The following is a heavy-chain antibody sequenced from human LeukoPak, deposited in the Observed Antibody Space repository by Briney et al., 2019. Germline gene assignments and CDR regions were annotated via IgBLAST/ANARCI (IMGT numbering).Heavy chain of an antibody. Sequence: PSETLSLTCAVYGRSFSGYYWSWIRQPPGKGLEWIGEINHSGSTNYNPSLKSRVTISVDTSKNQFSLKLSSVTAADTAVYYCALYYYDSSGYPRGYYYMDVWGKGTTVTVSS. V-gene: IGHV4-34*01. CDR1: GRSFSGYY. CDR3: ALYYYDSSGYPRGYYYMDV. J-gene: IGHJ6*03. CDR2: INHSGST. D-gene: IGHD3-22*01.